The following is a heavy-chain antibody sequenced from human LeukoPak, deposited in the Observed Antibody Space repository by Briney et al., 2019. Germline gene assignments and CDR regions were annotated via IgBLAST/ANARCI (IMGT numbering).Heavy chain of an antibody. D-gene: IGHD6-13*01. Sequence: GGSLRLSCAASGFTVSSNYMSWVRQAPGKGLEWVSVIYSGGSTYYADSVKGRFTISRDNSKNTLYLQMNSLRAEDTAVYYCAKDNMGIAAADPFDYWGQGTLVTVSS. V-gene: IGHV3-53*01. J-gene: IGHJ4*02. CDR1: GFTVSSNY. CDR3: AKDNMGIAAADPFDY. CDR2: IYSGGST.